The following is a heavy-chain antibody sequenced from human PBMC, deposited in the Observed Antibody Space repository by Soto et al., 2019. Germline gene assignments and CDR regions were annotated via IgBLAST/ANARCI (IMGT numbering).Heavy chain of an antibody. CDR3: ARGANRGNIVLMVYASSTPLRDY. V-gene: IGHV1-3*01. CDR2: INAGTGNT. J-gene: IGHJ4*02. D-gene: IGHD2-8*01. CDR1: GYTFTSYA. Sequence: ASVKVSCKASGYTFTSYAMHWVRQAPGQRLEWMGWINAGTGNTKYSQKFQGRVTITRDTSASTAYMELSSLRSEDTAVYYCARGANRGNIVLMVYASSTPLRDYWGQGALVTVSS.